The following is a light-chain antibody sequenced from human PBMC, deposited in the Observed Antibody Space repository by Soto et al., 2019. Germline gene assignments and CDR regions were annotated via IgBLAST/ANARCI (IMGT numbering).Light chain of an antibody. CDR3: NSYTGSSTYV. Sequence: QSVLTQPPSVSGSPGQSLAISCTGTSSDVGSYNRVSWYQQPPGAAPKLMIYEVSNRPSGVPDRFSGSKSGNTASLTISGLQAEDEADYYCNSYTGSSTYVFGTGTRSPS. CDR1: SSDVGSYNR. CDR2: EVS. J-gene: IGLJ1*01. V-gene: IGLV2-18*02.